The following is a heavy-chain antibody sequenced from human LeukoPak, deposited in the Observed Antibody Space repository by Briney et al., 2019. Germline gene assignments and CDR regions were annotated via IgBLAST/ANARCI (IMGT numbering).Heavy chain of an antibody. CDR2: ISGSGGST. D-gene: IGHD2-15*01. Sequence: GGSLRLSCAASGFTFSSYAMSWVRQAPGKGLEWVSAISGSGGSTYYADSVKGRFTISGDNSKNTLYLQMNSLRAEDTAVYYCANIGYCSGGSCYRKSFDYWGQGTLVTVSS. CDR1: GFTFSSYA. J-gene: IGHJ4*02. CDR3: ANIGYCSGGSCYRKSFDY. V-gene: IGHV3-23*01.